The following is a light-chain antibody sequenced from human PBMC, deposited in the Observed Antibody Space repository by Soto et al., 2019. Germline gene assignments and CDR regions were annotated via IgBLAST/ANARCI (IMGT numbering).Light chain of an antibody. CDR1: QSVFSRSSTQHY. CDR3: QQYQQTPWT. J-gene: IGKJ1*01. Sequence: DIVLTQSPYSLSVSLCERATLNCMSIQSVFSRSSTQHYLAWYQQKPGQPPRLLLYWASSREFGVPDRFSGGGSGTDFTLTISDLQADDVAVYYCQQYQQTPWTFGQGTKVDIK. CDR2: WAS. V-gene: IGKV4-1*01.